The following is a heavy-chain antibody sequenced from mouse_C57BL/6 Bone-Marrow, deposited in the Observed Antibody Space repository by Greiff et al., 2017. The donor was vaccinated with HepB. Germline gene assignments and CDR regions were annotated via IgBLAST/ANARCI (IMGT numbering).Heavy chain of an antibody. V-gene: IGHV14-3*01. J-gene: IGHJ1*03. CDR2: IDPANGNT. D-gene: IGHD1-1*01. Sequence: EVKLQESVAELVRPGASVKLSCTASGFNIKNTYMHWVKQRPEQGLEWIGRIDPANGNTKYAPKFQGKATITADTSSNTAYLQRSSLTSEDTAIYYCARKAFYCGSSDYWYFDVWGTGTTVTVSS. CDR3: ARKAFYCGSSDYWYFDV. CDR1: GFNIKNTY.